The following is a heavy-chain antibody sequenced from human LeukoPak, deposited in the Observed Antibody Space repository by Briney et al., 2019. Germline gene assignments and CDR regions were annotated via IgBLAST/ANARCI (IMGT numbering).Heavy chain of an antibody. CDR1: GFTFSSYW. CDR2: IRHDGTQK. D-gene: IGHD4-11*01. V-gene: IGHV3-7*03. Sequence: GGSLRLSCAASGFTFSSYWMNWVRQAPGKGLEYVANIRHDGTQKNYADSVKGRFTISRDNAKNTVYLQMNRLRAEDAAVYYCVSAENTWNTVTSWGQGTMVTVSS. J-gene: IGHJ4*02. CDR3: VSAENTWNTVTS.